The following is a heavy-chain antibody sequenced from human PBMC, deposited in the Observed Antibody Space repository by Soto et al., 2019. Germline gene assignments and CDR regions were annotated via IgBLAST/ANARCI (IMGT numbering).Heavy chain of an antibody. D-gene: IGHD6-13*01. V-gene: IGHV3-7*03. CDR3: ARLIAAGEDWFDP. CDR1: GFTFSSYW. Sequence: EVQLVESGGGLVQPGGSLRLSRAASGFTFSSYWMSWVRQAPGKGLEWVANIKQDGSEKYYVDSVKGRFTISRDNAKNSLYLQMNSLRAEDTAVYYCARLIAAGEDWFDPWGQGTLVTVSS. J-gene: IGHJ5*02. CDR2: IKQDGSEK.